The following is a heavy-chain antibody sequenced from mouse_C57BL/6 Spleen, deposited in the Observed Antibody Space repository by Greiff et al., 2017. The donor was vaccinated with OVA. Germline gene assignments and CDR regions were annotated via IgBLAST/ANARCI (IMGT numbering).Heavy chain of an antibody. CDR2: INPNNGGT. D-gene: IGHD1-1*01. Sequence: EVQLKQSGPELVKPGASVKISCKASGYTFTDYYMNWVKQSHGKSLEWIGDINPNNGGTSYNQKFKGKATLTVDKSSSTAYMELRSLTSEDSAVYYCARRRLYGSSLFDYWGQGTTLTVSS. CDR1: GYTFTDYY. J-gene: IGHJ2*01. V-gene: IGHV1-26*01. CDR3: ARRRLYGSSLFDY.